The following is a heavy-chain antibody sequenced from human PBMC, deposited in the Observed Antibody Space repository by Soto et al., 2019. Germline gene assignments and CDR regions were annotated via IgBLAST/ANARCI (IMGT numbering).Heavy chain of an antibody. CDR2: VIGSGVNV. D-gene: IGHD3-10*01. CDR1: GFTFSNYA. CDR3: AKGSAFECKGAICYPFDH. V-gene: IGHV3-23*01. Sequence: GSLRLSCTASGFTFSNYAINWVRPAPGKRLEWVSSVIGSGVNVFYADSVKGRFTISRDNSKNTVYLEMNSLRADDTAEYFCAKGSAFECKGAICYPFDHWGRGTLVTVSS. J-gene: IGHJ4*02.